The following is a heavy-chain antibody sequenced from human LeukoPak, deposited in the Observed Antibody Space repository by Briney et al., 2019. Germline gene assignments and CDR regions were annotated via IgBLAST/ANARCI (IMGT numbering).Heavy chain of an antibody. CDR1: GFTFSSYA. V-gene: IGHV3-30*04. Sequence: GGSLRLSCAASGFTFSSYAMHWVRQAPGKGLEWVAVISYDGSNKYYADSVKGRFTISRDNSKNTLYLQMSSLRAEDTAVYYCARGSLGTTTVDYWGQGTLVTVSS. J-gene: IGHJ4*02. CDR2: ISYDGSNK. D-gene: IGHD1-26*01. CDR3: ARGSLGTTTVDY.